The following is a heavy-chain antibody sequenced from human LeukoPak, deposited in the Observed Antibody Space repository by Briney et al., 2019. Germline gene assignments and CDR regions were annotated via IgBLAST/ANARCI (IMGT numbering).Heavy chain of an antibody. Sequence: SETLSLTCAVYGGSFSGYYWSWIRQPPGKGLEWIGEINHSGSTNYNPSLKSRVTISVDTSKNQFSLKLSSVTAADTAVYYCARDPPLYGSGSYYLDYWGQGTLVTVSS. D-gene: IGHD3-10*01. CDR1: GGSFSGYY. CDR2: INHSGST. CDR3: ARDPPLYGSGSYYLDY. J-gene: IGHJ4*02. V-gene: IGHV4-34*01.